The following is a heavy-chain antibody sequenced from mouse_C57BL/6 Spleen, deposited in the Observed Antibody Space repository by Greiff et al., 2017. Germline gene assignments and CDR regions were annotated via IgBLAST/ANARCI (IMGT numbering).Heavy chain of an antibody. Sequence: VKLQQPGAELVMPGASVKLSCKASGYTFTSYWMHWVKQRPGQGLEWIGEIDPSDSYTNYNQKFKGKSTLTVDKSSSTAYMQLSSLTSEDSAVYYCARGYGNYGESYYAMDYWGQGTSVTVSS. J-gene: IGHJ4*01. CDR3: ARGYGNYGESYYAMDY. CDR2: IDPSDSYT. V-gene: IGHV1-69*01. D-gene: IGHD2-10*02. CDR1: GYTFTSYW.